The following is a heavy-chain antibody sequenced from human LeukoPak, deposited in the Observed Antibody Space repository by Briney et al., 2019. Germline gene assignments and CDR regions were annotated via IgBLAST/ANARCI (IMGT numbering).Heavy chain of an antibody. CDR3: ARDRMLLSYYYYYMDV. CDR2: ISAYNGNT. V-gene: IGHV1-18*01. J-gene: IGHJ6*03. Sequence: ASVKVSCKASGYTFTSYGISWVRQAPGQGLEWMGWISAYNGNTNYAQKLQGRVTMTTDTSTSTAYMELRSLRSDDTAVYYCARDRMLLSYYYYYMDVWGKGTTVTVSS. CDR1: GYTFTSYG. D-gene: IGHD3-10*02.